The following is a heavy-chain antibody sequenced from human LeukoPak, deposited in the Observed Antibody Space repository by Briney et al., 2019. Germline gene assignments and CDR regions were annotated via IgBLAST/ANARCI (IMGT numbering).Heavy chain of an antibody. CDR3: ARAGEYSSSHLPDY. D-gene: IGHD6-6*01. CDR1: GFTFSSYS. Sequence: GGPLRLSCAASGFTFSSYSMNWVRQAPGKGLEWVSSISSSSSYIYYADSVKGRFTISRDNAKNSLYLQMNSLRAEDTAVYYCARAGEYSSSHLPDYWGQGTLVTVSS. J-gene: IGHJ4*02. CDR2: ISSSSSYI. V-gene: IGHV3-21*01.